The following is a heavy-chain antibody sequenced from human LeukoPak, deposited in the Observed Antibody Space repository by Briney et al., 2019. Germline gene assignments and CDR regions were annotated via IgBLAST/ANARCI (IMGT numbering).Heavy chain of an antibody. Sequence: GASVKVSCKASGYTFTSYDINWVRQATGQGLEWMGWMNPNSGNTGYAQKFQGRVTMTRNTSISTAYMELSSLRSEDTAVYYWARGERDSAGYYYYMDVWGKGTTVTVSS. V-gene: IGHV1-8*01. CDR2: MNPNSGNT. CDR3: ARGERDSAGYYYYMDV. CDR1: GYTFTSYD. J-gene: IGHJ6*03. D-gene: IGHD2-15*01.